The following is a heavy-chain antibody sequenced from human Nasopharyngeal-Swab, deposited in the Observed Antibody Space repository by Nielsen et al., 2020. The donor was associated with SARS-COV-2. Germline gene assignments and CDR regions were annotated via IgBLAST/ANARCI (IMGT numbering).Heavy chain of an antibody. CDR1: GFTFSSYP. V-gene: IGHV3-30*14. J-gene: IGHJ5*02. CDR3: AREGGSNGRAGWIDP. Sequence: GESLKISCAVSGFTFSSYPMHWVRQAPGKGLEWVAVITPEGAPHAYADSVKDRFTISRDNSKNILYLQMNSLRPDDMGVYYCAREGGSNGRAGWIDPWGQGTLITVSS. CDR2: ITPEGAPH. D-gene: IGHD3-16*01.